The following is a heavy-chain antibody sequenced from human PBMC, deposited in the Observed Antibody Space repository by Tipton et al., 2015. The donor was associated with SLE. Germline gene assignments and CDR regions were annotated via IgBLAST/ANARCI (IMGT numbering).Heavy chain of an antibody. D-gene: IGHD6-13*01. CDR1: GGSISSSSYY. J-gene: IGHJ4*02. Sequence: TLSLTCTVSGGSISSSSYYWGWIRQPPGKGLEWIGSIYYSGSTYYNPSLKSRVTISVDTSKNQFSLKLSSVTAADTAVYYCASWVRGQQLVLFDYWGQGTLVTVSS. CDR3: ASWVRGQQLVLFDY. CDR2: IYYSGST. V-gene: IGHV4-39*01.